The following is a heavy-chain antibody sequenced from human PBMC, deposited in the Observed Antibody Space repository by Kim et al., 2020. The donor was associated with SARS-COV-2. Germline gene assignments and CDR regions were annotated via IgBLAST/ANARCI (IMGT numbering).Heavy chain of an antibody. CDR2: ISASGRGT. D-gene: IGHD3-9*01. J-gene: IGHJ4*02. CDR3: AKEMGEHTYIFRVDF. V-gene: IGHV3-23*01. CDR1: GFTFMSYA. Sequence: GGSLRLSCAASGFTFMSYAMSWVRQAPGKGLEWVSGISASGRGTYYADSVKGRFTISRDNAKNTLYLQMNSLRAEDAAVYYCAKEMGEHTYIFRVDFWGQGTLVTVSS.